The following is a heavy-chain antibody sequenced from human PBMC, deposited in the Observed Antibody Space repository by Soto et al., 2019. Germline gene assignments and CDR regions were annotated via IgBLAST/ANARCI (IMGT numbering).Heavy chain of an antibody. Sequence: SETLSLTCIVSGDFVTSGSYYSTWLRQPPGKGLEWIGYISYTGRTKYNPSLQSRVTISVDTSKNDFSLNLSSVTAADTAVYFCAREWGLLPYYVMNVWGHVTAVTVSS. CDR3: AREWGLLPYYVMNV. CDR1: GDFVTSGSYY. CDR2: ISYTGRT. J-gene: IGHJ6*02. D-gene: IGHD7-27*01. V-gene: IGHV4-61*03.